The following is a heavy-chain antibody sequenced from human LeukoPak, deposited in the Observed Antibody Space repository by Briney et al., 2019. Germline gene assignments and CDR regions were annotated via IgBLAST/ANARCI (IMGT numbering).Heavy chain of an antibody. J-gene: IGHJ4*02. D-gene: IGHD5-18*01. CDR3: ARNPWIQLGPYPFDC. Sequence: GGSLRLSCAASGFTFSNYWMSWVRQAPGKGLEWVANINQDGSEKYYVDSVKGRITISRDNAKNSLYLEMNSLRAEDTAVYYCARNPWIQLGPYPFDCWGQGTLVTVSS. V-gene: IGHV3-7*04. CDR2: INQDGSEK. CDR1: GFTFSNYW.